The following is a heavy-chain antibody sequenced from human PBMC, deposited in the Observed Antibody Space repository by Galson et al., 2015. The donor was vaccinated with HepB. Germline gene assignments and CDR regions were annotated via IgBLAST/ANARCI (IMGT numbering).Heavy chain of an antibody. CDR1: GGAFYV. D-gene: IGHD3-10*01. CDR2: ISLLFGGV. J-gene: IGHJ5*02. V-gene: IGHV1-69*13. CDR3: ANSTYLSSGDYNWFDP. Sequence: SVKVSCKASGGAFYVFYWVRQAPGQGHEWMGGISLLFGGVRYAQKFQDRVTITADESTSTAYMELSSLRSEDTAIYYCANSTYLSSGDYNWFDPWGQGTLVTVSS.